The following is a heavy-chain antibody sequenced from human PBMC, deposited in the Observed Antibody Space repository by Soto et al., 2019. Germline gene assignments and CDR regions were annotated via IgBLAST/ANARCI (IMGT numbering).Heavy chain of an antibody. D-gene: IGHD2-15*01. CDR3: ARDQTVSVVNYYYGMDV. CDR1: GYTFTGYY. V-gene: IGHV1-2*02. J-gene: IGHJ6*02. CDR2: INPNSGGT. Sequence: ASVKVSCKASGYTFTGYYMHWVRQAPGQGLEWMGWINPNSGGTNYAQKFQGRVTMTRGTSISTAYMELSRLRSDDTAVYYCARDQTVSVVNYYYGMDVWGQGTTVTVSS.